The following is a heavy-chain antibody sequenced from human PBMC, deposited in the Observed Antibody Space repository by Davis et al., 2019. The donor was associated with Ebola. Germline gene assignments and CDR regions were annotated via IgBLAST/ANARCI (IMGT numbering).Heavy chain of an antibody. D-gene: IGHD6-13*01. CDR3: AAGISAFDI. J-gene: IGHJ3*02. CDR1: GGSISSSSYY. CDR2: IYYSGST. Sequence: MPGGSLRLSCTVSGGSISSSSYYWGWIRQPPGKGLEWIGSIYYSGSTYYNPSLKSRVTISVDTSKNQFSLKLSSVTAADTAVYYCAAGISAFDIWGQGTMVTVSS. V-gene: IGHV4-39*01.